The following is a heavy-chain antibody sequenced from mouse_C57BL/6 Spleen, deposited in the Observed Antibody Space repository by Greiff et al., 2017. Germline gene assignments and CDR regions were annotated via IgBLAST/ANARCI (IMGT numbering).Heavy chain of an antibody. CDR2: IDPNSGGT. J-gene: IGHJ4*01. CDR3: ARGSYYSNSYAMDY. D-gene: IGHD2-5*01. CDR1: GYTFTSYW. Sequence: QVQLKQPGAELVKPGASVKLSCKASGYTFTSYWMHWVKQRPGRGLEWIGRIDPNSGGTKYNEKFKSKATLTVDKPSSTAYMQLSSLTSEDSAVYYCARGSYYSNSYAMDYWGQGTSVTVSS. V-gene: IGHV1-72*01.